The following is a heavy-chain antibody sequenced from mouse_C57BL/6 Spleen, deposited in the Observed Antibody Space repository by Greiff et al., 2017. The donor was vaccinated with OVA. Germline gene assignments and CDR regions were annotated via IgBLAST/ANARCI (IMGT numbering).Heavy chain of an antibody. D-gene: IGHD1-1*01. Sequence: VQLKESGPVLVKPGASVKMSCKASGYTFTDYYMNWVKQSHGKSLEWIGVINPYNGGTSYNQKFKGKATLTVDKSSSTAYMELNSLTSEDSAVYYCARLSGGGSSPYYFDYWGQGTTLTVSS. J-gene: IGHJ2*01. CDR3: ARLSGGGSSPYYFDY. CDR2: INPYNGGT. V-gene: IGHV1-19*01. CDR1: GYTFTDYY.